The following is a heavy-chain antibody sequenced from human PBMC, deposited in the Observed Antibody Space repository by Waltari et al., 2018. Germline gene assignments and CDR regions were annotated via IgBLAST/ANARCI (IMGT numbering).Heavy chain of an antibody. CDR1: GGSFSGYY. CDR2: INHSGST. CDR3: ARRGGTYSSPGYYYYYMDV. V-gene: IGHV4-34*01. Sequence: QVQLQQWGAGLLKPSETLSLTCAVYGGSFSGYYWSWIRQPPGKGLEWIGEINHSGSTNYNPSLKGRVTISVDTSKNQFSLKLSSVTAADTAVYYCARRGGTYSSPGYYYYYMDVWGKGTTVTVSS. J-gene: IGHJ6*03. D-gene: IGHD6-19*01.